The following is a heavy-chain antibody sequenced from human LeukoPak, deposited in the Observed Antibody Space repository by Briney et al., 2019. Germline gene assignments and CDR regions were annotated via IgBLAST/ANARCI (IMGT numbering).Heavy chain of an antibody. J-gene: IGHJ4*02. CDR2: LSSSSSYI. Sequence: PGGSLTLSCAASGFTFSSYSMNWIRQAPGKGLEWVSSLSSSSSYIYYADSVKGRFTISRDNAKNSLYLQMNSLRAEDTAVYYCARVYSSGEFDYWGQGTLVTVSS. V-gene: IGHV3-21*01. CDR1: GFTFSSYS. CDR3: ARVYSSGEFDY. D-gene: IGHD6-19*01.